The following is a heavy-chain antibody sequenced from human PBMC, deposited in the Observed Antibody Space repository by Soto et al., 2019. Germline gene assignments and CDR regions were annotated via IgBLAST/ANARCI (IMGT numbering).Heavy chain of an antibody. V-gene: IGHV3-13*01. D-gene: IGHD2-21*01. CDR1: GFTFSSYD. J-gene: IGHJ6*03. Sequence: GGSLRLSCAASGFTFSSYDMHWVRQATGKGLEWVSAIGTAGDTYYPGSVKGRFTISRENAKNSLYLQMNSLRAGDTAVYYCARGVRADPTYYYYYYMDVWGKGTTVTVSS. CDR2: IGTAGDT. CDR3: ARGVRADPTYYYYYYMDV.